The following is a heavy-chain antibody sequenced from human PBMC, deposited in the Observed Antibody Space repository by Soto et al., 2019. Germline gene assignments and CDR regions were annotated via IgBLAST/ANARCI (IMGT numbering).Heavy chain of an antibody. CDR3: ARHVYDFWSGSFGH. V-gene: IGHV4-39*01. J-gene: IGHJ4*02. CDR1: GGSISSSSYY. Sequence: PSETLSLTCTVSGGSISSSSYYWGWIRQPPGKGLEWIGSIYYSGSTYYNPSLKSRVTISVDTSKNQFSLKLSSVTAADTAVYYCARHVYDFWSGSFGHWGQGTLVTAPQ. D-gene: IGHD3-3*01. CDR2: IYYSGST.